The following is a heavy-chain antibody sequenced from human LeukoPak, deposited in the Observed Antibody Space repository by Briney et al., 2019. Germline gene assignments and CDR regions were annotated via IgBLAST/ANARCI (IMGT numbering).Heavy chain of an antibody. CDR2: ICHSENT. J-gene: IGHJ3*01. CDR1: GDSINSAIYC. V-gene: IGHV4-39*01. D-gene: IGHD2-15*01. CDR3: ARYCNAGACSMFKTFDV. Sequence: SGPGLVHPSATLSLTCTVSGDSINSAIYCWGWIRQPPGKDLEWIGTICHSENTYYNPSLKSRVTVSVDTSKSQLSLRLNSVTAADTSVYYCARYCNAGACSMFKTFDVWGQGTMVTVSS.